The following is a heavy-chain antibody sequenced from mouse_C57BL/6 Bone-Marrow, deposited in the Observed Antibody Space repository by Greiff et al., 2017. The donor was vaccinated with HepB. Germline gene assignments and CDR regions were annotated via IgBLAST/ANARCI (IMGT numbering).Heavy chain of an antibody. Sequence: VQLQESGAELVRPGTSVKVSCKASGYAFTNYLIEWVKQRPGQGLEWIGVINPGSGGTNYNEKFKGKATLTADKSSSTAYMQLSSLTSEDSAVYFCARTGSGYSSFAYWGQGTLVTVSA. J-gene: IGHJ3*01. CDR3: ARTGSGYSSFAY. CDR2: INPGSGGT. CDR1: GYAFTNYL. D-gene: IGHD3-2*02. V-gene: IGHV1-54*01.